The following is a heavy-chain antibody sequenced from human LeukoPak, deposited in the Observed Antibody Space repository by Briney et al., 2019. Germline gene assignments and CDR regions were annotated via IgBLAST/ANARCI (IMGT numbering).Heavy chain of an antibody. V-gene: IGHV4-34*01. Sequence: SETLSLTCAVYGGSFSGYYWSWIRQPPGKGLEWIGEINHSGSTNYNPSLKSRVTISVDTSKNQFSLKLSSVTAADTAVYYCARALRYFDWGRGSGPGSFDYWGQGTLVTVSS. D-gene: IGHD3-9*01. CDR1: GGSFSGYY. CDR2: INHSGST. J-gene: IGHJ4*02. CDR3: ARALRYFDWGRGSGPGSFDY.